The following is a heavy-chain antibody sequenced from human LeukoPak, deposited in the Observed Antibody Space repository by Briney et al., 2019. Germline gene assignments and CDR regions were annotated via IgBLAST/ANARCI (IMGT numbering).Heavy chain of an antibody. CDR2: ISSSSSYI. D-gene: IGHD3-3*01. V-gene: IGHV3-21*01. J-gene: IGHJ6*02. CDR3: ARDQLARVFGVVIMTYYYYYGMDV. Sequence: GRSLRLSCAASGFTFSSYSMNWVRQAPGKGLEWVSSISSSSSYIYYADSVKGRFTISRDNAKNSLYLQMNSLRAEDTAVYYCARDQLARVFGVVIMTYYYYYGMDVWGQGTTVTVSS. CDR1: GFTFSSYS.